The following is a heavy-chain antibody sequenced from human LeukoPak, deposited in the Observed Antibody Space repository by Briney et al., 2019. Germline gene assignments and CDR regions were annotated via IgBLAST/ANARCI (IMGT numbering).Heavy chain of an antibody. V-gene: IGHV4-59*01. CDR2: GSN. D-gene: IGHD3-3*01. Sequence: GSNNYNPSLKSGVTISVENYKNQFSLKMSAVTAADTAVYYCARVKQTFNYDFWSGYYYMDVWGKGTTVTVSS. CDR3: ARVKQTFNYDFWSGYYYMDV. J-gene: IGHJ6*03.